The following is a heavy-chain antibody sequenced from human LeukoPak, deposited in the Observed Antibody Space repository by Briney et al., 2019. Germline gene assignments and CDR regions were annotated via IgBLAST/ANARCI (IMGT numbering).Heavy chain of an antibody. D-gene: IGHD6-13*01. Sequence: GASVKVSCKASGYTFTGYYMHWVRQAPGQGLEWMGWINPNSGGTNYAQKFQGRVTMTRDTSISTAYMELSRLRSDDTAVYYCARDREIEVGGAAGHWGQGTLVTVSS. J-gene: IGHJ4*02. CDR1: GYTFTGYY. V-gene: IGHV1-2*02. CDR2: INPNSGGT. CDR3: ARDREIEVGGAAGH.